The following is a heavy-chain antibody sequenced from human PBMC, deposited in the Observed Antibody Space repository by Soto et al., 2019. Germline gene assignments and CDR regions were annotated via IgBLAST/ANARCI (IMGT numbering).Heavy chain of an antibody. D-gene: IGHD1-20*01. CDR3: AKDGLTPGYSYGMDV. Sequence: QVQLVESGGGVVQPGRSLRLSCAASGFTFSSYGMHWVRQAPGKGLEWVAVISYDGSNKYYADSVKGRFTISRDNSKNTLYLQMNSLRAEDTAVYYCAKDGLTPGYSYGMDVWGQGTTVTVSS. CDR1: GFTFSSYG. CDR2: ISYDGSNK. V-gene: IGHV3-30*18. J-gene: IGHJ6*02.